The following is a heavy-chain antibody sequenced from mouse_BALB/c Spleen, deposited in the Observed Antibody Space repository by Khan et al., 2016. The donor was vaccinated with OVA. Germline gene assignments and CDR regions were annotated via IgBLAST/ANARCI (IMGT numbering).Heavy chain of an antibody. CDR1: GFTFSTYG. D-gene: IGHD1-1*01. Sequence: EVELVESGGDLVKPGGSLKLSCAASGFTFSTYGMSWVRQTPDKRLEWVATVSTGGGYTYSPDSVKGRFTISRDNAKNTLYLQMSGLKSEDTAIFYCTRLAYYYDSEGFAYWGQGTLVTVSA. CDR3: TRLAYYYDSEGFAY. J-gene: IGHJ3*01. CDR2: VSTGGGYT. V-gene: IGHV5-6*01.